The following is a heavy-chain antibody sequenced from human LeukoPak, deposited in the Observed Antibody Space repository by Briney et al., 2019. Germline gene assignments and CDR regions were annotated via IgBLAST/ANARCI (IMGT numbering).Heavy chain of an antibody. Sequence: PGGSLRLSCAASGFTFDDYAMHWVRQAPGKGLEWVSAISGSGGSTYYADSVKGRFTISRDNSKNTLYLQMNSLRAEDTAVYYCAKDRTGVLELRRLIPFAFDYWGQGTLVTVSS. V-gene: IGHV3-23*01. CDR2: ISGSGGST. J-gene: IGHJ4*02. CDR3: AKDRTGVLELRRLIPFAFDY. CDR1: GFTFDDYA. D-gene: IGHD1-7*01.